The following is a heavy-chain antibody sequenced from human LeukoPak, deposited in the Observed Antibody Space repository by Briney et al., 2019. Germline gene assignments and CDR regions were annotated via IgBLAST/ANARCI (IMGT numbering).Heavy chain of an antibody. D-gene: IGHD3-10*01. V-gene: IGHV3-13*01. CDR2: IGAFGDT. CDR3: ARAASYNYNNRPYLFDS. J-gene: IGHJ4*02. Sequence: GGSLRLSCAASGFAFSSYDMHWVRQASGKGLEWVTGIGAFGDTYYGVAVRGRFTISRDKAKNSLYLQMNSLGAGDTAVYFCARAASYNYNNRPYLFDSWGQGTLVAVSS. CDR1: GFAFSSYD.